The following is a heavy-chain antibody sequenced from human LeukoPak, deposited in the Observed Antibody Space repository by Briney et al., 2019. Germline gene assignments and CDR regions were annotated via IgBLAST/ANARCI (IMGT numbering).Heavy chain of an antibody. D-gene: IGHD3-22*01. CDR1: GFTFSSYA. CDR3: TKTTTGYSSGQYPGWPADH. V-gene: IGHV3-23*01. J-gene: IGHJ4*02. CDR2: IFGSGGSA. Sequence: GGSLRLSCAASGFTFSSYAMSWVRQAPRKGLEWVAGIFGSGGSAHYADSVKGRFTISRDNSKNTVYLQMDSLRGEDTALYYCTKTTTGYSSGQYPGWPADHWGQGALVTVSS.